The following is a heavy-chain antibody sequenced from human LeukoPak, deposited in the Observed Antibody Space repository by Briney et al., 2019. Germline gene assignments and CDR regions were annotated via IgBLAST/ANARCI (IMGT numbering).Heavy chain of an antibody. J-gene: IGHJ4*02. Sequence: ASVKVSCKASGYAFTSYFVHWVRQAPGQGLEWMGIINPSGGSTSYAQKFQGRVTMTRDTSTSTVYMELSSLRSEDTAVYYCAKGREVVVITTAFDYWGQGTLVTVSS. CDR3: AKGREVVVITTAFDY. CDR2: INPSGGST. V-gene: IGHV1-46*01. D-gene: IGHD3-22*01. CDR1: GYAFTSYF.